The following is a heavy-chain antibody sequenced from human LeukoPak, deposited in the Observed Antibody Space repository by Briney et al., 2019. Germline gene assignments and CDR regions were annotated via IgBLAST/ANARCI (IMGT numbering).Heavy chain of an antibody. D-gene: IGHD6-13*01. J-gene: IGHJ4*02. Sequence: PSETLSLTCTVSGGCISSHYCSWIRQPPGKGLEWIGYIYYSGSTNYNPSLKSRVTISVDTSKNQFSLKLSSVTAADTAVYYCARDRVAAAGFDYWGQGTLVTVSS. V-gene: IGHV4-59*11. CDR1: GGCISSHY. CDR2: IYYSGST. CDR3: ARDRVAAAGFDY.